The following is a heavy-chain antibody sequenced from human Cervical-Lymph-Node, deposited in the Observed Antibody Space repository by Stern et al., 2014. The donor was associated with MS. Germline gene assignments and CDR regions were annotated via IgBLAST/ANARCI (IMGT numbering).Heavy chain of an antibody. CDR3: ARQRYFDY. J-gene: IGHJ4*02. CDR2: SFPAGPDI. V-gene: IGHV5-51*01. CDR1: GYTFTSYW. Sequence: EVQLVQSGPEVKRPGESLKISCQASGYTFTSYWIGWVRQMPGTGLGGIATSFPAGPDIRDSPSSQAKFTISTDKSSSTAYLQWNNLKASDTAIYYCARQRYFDYWGQGTLVTVSS.